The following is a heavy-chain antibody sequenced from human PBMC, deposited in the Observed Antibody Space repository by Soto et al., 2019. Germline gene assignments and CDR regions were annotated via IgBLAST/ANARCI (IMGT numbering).Heavy chain of an antibody. Sequence: QVQLVQSGAEVKKPGSSVKVSCKASGGTFSSYTISWVRQAPGQGLEWMGRIIPILGIANYAQKFQGRVTITADKSTSTAYMELSSLRSEDTAVYYCARTIIGTSGYDFYSYYGMDVWGQGTTVTVSS. CDR1: GGTFSSYT. J-gene: IGHJ6*02. V-gene: IGHV1-69*02. CDR2: IIPILGIA. CDR3: ARTIIGTSGYDFYSYYGMDV. D-gene: IGHD5-12*01.